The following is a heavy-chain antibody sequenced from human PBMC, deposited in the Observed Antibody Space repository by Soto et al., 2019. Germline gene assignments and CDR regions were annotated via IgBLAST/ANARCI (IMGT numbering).Heavy chain of an antibody. CDR3: ASHVFGGGREIH. D-gene: IGHD3-3*01. CDR1: GGTLTTYA. V-gene: IGHV1-69*06. Sequence: SVKVSCKASGGTLTTYALSWVRQAPGQGLEWMGGIIPMFGATDYAQKFKGRLTITADKSTGTAYMQLNSLRSEDTAVYYCASHVFGGGREIHRGR. CDR2: IIPMFGAT. J-gene: IGHJ2*01.